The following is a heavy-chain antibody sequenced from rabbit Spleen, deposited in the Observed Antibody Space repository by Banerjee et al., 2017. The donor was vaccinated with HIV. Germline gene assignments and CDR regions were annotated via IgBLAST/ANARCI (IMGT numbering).Heavy chain of an antibody. D-gene: IGHD4-1*01. Sequence: QSLEESGGDLVKPGASLTLTCKASGLDFSGDSYDSYMCWVRQAPGKGLECIACIYAGGSGSTYYANWAKGRFTISKTSSTTVTLQMTSLTVADTATYFCARGTGVAGYDNPAWGFRLWGQGTLVTVS. V-gene: IGHV1S40*01. J-gene: IGHJ3*01. CDR1: GLDFSGDSY. CDR2: IYAGGSGST. CDR3: ARGTGVAGYDNPAWGFRL.